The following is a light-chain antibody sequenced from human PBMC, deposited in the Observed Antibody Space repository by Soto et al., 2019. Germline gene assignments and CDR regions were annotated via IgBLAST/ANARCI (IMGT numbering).Light chain of an antibody. Sequence: EIVVTQSLATLSVSPGDRVTLSCRASQTVATYISWYQQKRGQAPRLLIYDASTRATDVPARFSGSGSGTEFTLTITRLEPEDSAVYFCQQYTGPPTTFGQGTRLEIK. J-gene: IGKJ5*01. CDR1: QTVATY. CDR3: QQYTGPPTT. V-gene: IGKV3-15*01. CDR2: DAS.